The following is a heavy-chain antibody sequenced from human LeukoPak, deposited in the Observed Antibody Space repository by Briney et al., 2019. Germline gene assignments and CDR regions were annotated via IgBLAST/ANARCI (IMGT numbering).Heavy chain of an antibody. Sequence: YWAWVRQAPGKGLEWVGRTRNKANSYTTEYAASVKGRFTISRDDSKNSLYLQMNSLKTEDTAVYYCARDLAAAGTGNYWGQGTLVTVSS. CDR3: ARDLAAAGTGNY. V-gene: IGHV3-72*01. CDR1: Y. CDR2: TRNKANSYTT. J-gene: IGHJ4*02. D-gene: IGHD6-13*01.